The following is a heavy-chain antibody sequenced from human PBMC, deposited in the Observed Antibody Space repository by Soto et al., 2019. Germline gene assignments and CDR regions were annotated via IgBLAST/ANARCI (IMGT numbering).Heavy chain of an antibody. D-gene: IGHD1-20*01. V-gene: IGHV5-51*01. J-gene: IGHJ4*02. CDR1: GYSFTSYW. Sequence: PGESLKIACKVPGYSFTSYWIGWVRHMPGNGMEWMAINHPGHSHTRYRPSFQGQVTISGDKSMSTANLPGRSLKATDTAMYYCARLRGMAPYYFDYWGQGTLVTVSS. CDR3: ARLRGMAPYYFDY. CDR2: NHPGHSHT.